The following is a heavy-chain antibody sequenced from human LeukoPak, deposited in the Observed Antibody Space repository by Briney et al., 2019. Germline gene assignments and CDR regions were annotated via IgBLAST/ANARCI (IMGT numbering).Heavy chain of an antibody. CDR3: AKDAHYYDSSGYHYANNY. V-gene: IGHV3-30*02. D-gene: IGHD3-22*01. CDR1: GFTFSSYG. J-gene: IGHJ4*02. Sequence: GGSLRLSCAASGFTFSSYGMHWVRQAPGKGLEWVAFIRYDGSNKYYADSVKGRFTISRDNSKNTLYLQMNSLRAEDTAVYYCAKDAHYYDSSGYHYANNYWGQGTLVTVSS. CDR2: IRYDGSNK.